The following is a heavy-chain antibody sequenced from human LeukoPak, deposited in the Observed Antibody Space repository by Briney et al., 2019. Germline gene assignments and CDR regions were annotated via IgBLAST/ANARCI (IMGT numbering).Heavy chain of an antibody. J-gene: IGHJ4*02. V-gene: IGHV3-23*01. Sequence: GGSLRLSCAASGFTFSSYAMSWVRQAPGKGLEWVSAISGSGGSTYYADSVKGRFTISRDNSNKTLYLQMNSLTAEDTAVYYCAKRVGYCSGGSCYPTHFDYWGQGTLVTVSS. CDR2: ISGSGGST. CDR1: GFTFSSYA. CDR3: AKRVGYCSGGSCYPTHFDY. D-gene: IGHD2-15*01.